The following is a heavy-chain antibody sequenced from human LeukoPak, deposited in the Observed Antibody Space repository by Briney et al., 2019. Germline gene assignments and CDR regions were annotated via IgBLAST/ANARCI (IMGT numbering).Heavy chain of an antibody. CDR3: TAVPHGSAV. V-gene: IGHV3-15*01. J-gene: IGHJ4*02. D-gene: IGHD2-15*01. Sequence: GGSLRLSCAASKFAFNNAWMSWFRQAPGKGLEWVGHIKSKTDGGTTDYAAPVQGRFTISRDDSKDRLYLQMNSLKTEDTAVYYCTAVPHGSAVWGQGTLVTVSS. CDR2: IKSKTDGGTT. CDR1: KFAFNNAW.